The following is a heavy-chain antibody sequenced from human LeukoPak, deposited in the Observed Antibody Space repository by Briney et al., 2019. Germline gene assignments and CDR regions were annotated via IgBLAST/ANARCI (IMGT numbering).Heavy chain of an antibody. D-gene: IGHD6-19*01. Sequence: SETLSLTCTVSGGSISSYYWSWIRQPPGKGLEWIGYIYYSGSTNYNPSLKSRVTISVDTSKNQFSLKLSSVTAADTAVYYCARAWIAVAGNAFDIWGQGTMVTVSS. CDR1: GGSISSYY. J-gene: IGHJ3*02. CDR3: ARAWIAVAGNAFDI. CDR2: IYYSGST. V-gene: IGHV4-59*01.